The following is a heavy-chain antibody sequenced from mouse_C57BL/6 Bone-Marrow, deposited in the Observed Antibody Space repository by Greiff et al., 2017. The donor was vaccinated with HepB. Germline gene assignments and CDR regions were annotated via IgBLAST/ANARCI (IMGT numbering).Heavy chain of an antibody. D-gene: IGHD2-1*01. CDR2: INPNNGST. J-gene: IGHJ2*01. Sequence: EVQLQQSGPELVKPGDSVKISCKASGYTFTDYYMNWVKQSHGKGLEWMGDINPNNGSTSYNQKFKGKATLTVDKSYSTAYMELRSLTSEDSAVYYCARSTIVPYYFYYWCQGTTLTVSA. V-gene: IGHV1-26*01. CDR3: ARSTIVPYYFYY. CDR1: GYTFTDYY.